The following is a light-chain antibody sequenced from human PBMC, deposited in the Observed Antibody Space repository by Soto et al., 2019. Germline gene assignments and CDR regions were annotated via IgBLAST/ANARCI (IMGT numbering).Light chain of an antibody. CDR3: QQYGTSPPLT. CDR2: GAS. J-gene: IGKJ4*01. Sequence: ESVFTQSPCTLSLSPGERATLSCRASQSVSSNYLAWYQQKPGQAPRLLIYGASSRATGIPDRFSGSGSATDFTLTISRLEPEDFAVYYCQQYGTSPPLTFGGGTKVDIK. CDR1: QSVSSNY. V-gene: IGKV3-20*01.